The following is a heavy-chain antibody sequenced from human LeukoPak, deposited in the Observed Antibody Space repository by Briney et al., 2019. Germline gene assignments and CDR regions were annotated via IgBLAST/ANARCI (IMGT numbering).Heavy chain of an antibody. V-gene: IGHV3-23*01. J-gene: IGHJ4*02. D-gene: IGHD3-10*01. Sequence: GGSLRLSCAPSGFAFSNYAMSWVRQAPGKGLEWVSSLSGGGDSRYYADSVMGRFTISRDNSKNTLYLQMNSLRAEDTAVYYCAKAVRSMVTGGGYFDSWGQGTLVTVSS. CDR1: GFAFSNYA. CDR2: LSGGGDSR. CDR3: AKAVRSMVTGGGYFDS.